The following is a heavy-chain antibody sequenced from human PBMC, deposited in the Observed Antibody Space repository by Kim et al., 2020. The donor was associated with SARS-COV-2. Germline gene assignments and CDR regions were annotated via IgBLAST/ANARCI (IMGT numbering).Heavy chain of an antibody. CDR2: IIPIFGTA. V-gene: IGHV1-69*13. CDR1: GGTFSSYA. Sequence: SVKVSCKASGGTFSSYAISWVRQAPGQGLEWMGGIIPIFGTANYAQKFQGRVTITADESTSTAYMELSSLRSEDTAVYYCARAIMITFGGVDMYYYYGMDVWGQGTTVTVSS. D-gene: IGHD3-16*01. CDR3: ARAIMITFGGVDMYYYYGMDV. J-gene: IGHJ6*02.